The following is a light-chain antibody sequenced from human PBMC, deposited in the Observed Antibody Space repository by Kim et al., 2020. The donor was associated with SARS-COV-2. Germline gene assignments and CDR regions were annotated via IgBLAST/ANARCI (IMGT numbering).Light chain of an antibody. J-gene: IGLJ3*02. CDR1: SSDVGTYNR. V-gene: IGLV2-18*02. Sequence: GQSVAISCTGTSSDVGTYNRVSWYQQPPGTAPKLMIYEVANRPSGVPDRFSGSKSGSTASLTISGLQAEDEAVYYCSSYTSSGTWVFGGGTKVTVL. CDR3: SSYTSSGTWV. CDR2: EVA.